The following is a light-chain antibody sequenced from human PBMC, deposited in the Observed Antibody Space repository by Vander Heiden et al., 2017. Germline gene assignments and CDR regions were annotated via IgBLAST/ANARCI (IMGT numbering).Light chain of an antibody. J-gene: IGKJ2*01. CDR2: DAS. CDR3: QQYDNLPYT. CDR1: QDISNY. V-gene: IGKV1-33*01. Sequence: IQMTQFPSSLSASVGDRVTITCQASQDISNYLNWSQQKPGKAPKLLIYDASNLETGVPSRFSGSGSGTDFTFTISSLQPEDIATYYCQQYDNLPYTFGQGTKLEIK.